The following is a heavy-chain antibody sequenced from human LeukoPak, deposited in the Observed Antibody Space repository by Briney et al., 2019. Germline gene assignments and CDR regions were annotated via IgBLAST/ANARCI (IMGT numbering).Heavy chain of an antibody. CDR2: INYSGST. J-gene: IGHJ4*02. CDR1: GGSISSSSYY. CDR3: ARHGYSSPRPAVDY. D-gene: IGHD6-13*01. V-gene: IGHV4-39*07. Sequence: KTSQTLSLTCTVSGGSISSSSYYWGWIRQPPGKGLEWIGSINYSGSTYYNPSLKSRLTISVDTSKNQFSLKLSSVTAADTAVYYCARHGYSSPRPAVDYWGQGTLVTVSS.